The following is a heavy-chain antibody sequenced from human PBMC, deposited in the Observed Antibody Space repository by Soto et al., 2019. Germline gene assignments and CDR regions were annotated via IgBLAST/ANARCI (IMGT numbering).Heavy chain of an antibody. V-gene: IGHV1-69*06. CDR2: IIPIFGTA. CDR1: GGTFSSYA. Sequence: QVQLVQSGAEVKKPGSSVKVSCKASGGTFSSYAISWVRQAPGQGLEWMGGIIPIFGTANYAQKFQGRVTITADKSPSTAYMELSSLRSEDTAVDYCAREGARVESSSSIQYFDYWGQGTLVTVSS. J-gene: IGHJ4*02. D-gene: IGHD6-6*01. CDR3: AREGARVESSSSIQYFDY.